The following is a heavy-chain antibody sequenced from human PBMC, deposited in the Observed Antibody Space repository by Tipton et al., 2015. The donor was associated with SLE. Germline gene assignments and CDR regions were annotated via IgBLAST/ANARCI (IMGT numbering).Heavy chain of an antibody. Sequence: SLRLSCAASGFTFSSYSMDWVRQAPGKGLEWVTLISFDGNDQYYADSVKGRFTISRDNSKNTVYLELNSLRAEDTAVYYCAKDHAAYCSGGTCYSDAFDLWGQGTMVTVSS. CDR2: ISFDGNDQ. CDR1: GFTFSSYS. D-gene: IGHD2-15*01. V-gene: IGHV3-30*18. CDR3: AKDHAAYCSGGTCYSDAFDL. J-gene: IGHJ3*01.